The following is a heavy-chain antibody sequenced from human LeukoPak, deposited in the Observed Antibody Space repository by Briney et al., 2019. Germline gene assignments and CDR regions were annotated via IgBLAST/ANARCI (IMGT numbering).Heavy chain of an antibody. CDR3: ARGAPMYSSGCIYYFDY. CDR1: GYTFTGYY. D-gene: IGHD6-19*01. J-gene: IGHJ4*02. Sequence: GASVKVSCKASGYTFTGYYMHWVRQAPGQGLEWMGWINPNSGGTNYAQKFQGRVTMTRDTSISTAYMELSRLRSDDTAVYYCARGAPMYSSGCIYYFDYWGQGTLVTVSS. CDR2: INPNSGGT. V-gene: IGHV1-2*02.